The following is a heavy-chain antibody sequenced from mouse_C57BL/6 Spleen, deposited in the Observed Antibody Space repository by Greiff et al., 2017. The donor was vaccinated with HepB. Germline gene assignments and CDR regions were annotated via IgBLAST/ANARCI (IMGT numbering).Heavy chain of an antibody. D-gene: IGHD2-4*01. J-gene: IGHJ2*01. CDR3: ARGEGLRRVFDY. V-gene: IGHV1-80*01. CDR1: GYSFSSYW. Sequence: VQLQQSGAELVKPGASVKISCKASGYSFSSYWMNWVKQRPGKGLEWIGQIYPGDGDTNYNGKFKGKDTLTADKSSSTAYMQLSSLTSEDSAVYFCARGEGLRRVFDYWGQGTTLTVSS. CDR2: IYPGDGDT.